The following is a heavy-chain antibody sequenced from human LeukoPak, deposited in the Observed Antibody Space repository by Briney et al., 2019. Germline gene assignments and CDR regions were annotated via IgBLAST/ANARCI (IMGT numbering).Heavy chain of an antibody. CDR1: GFTFSSYW. Sequence: GGSLRLSCAASGFTFSSYWMHWVRQAPGKGLVWVSGISSDGTSTRYADSVKGRFTISRDNAKTTLYLQMNSLRAEDTAVYYCARVCSSTSCYASFDYWGQGTLVTVSS. CDR2: ISSDGTST. CDR3: ARVCSSTSCYASFDY. D-gene: IGHD2-2*01. V-gene: IGHV3-74*01. J-gene: IGHJ4*02.